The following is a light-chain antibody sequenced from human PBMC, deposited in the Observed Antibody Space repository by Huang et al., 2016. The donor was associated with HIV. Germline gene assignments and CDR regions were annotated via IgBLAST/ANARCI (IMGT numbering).Light chain of an antibody. CDR3: QQYDNLPFT. V-gene: IGKV1-33*01. J-gene: IGKJ3*01. CDR1: QDISNY. Sequence: DIQMTQSPSSLSASVGDRVTITCPASQDISNYLNWYQQKPGKAPKLRIYDASNLETGVPSRFSGSGSGTDFTFTISSLQPEDIATYYCQQYDNLPFTFGPGTKVDIK. CDR2: DAS.